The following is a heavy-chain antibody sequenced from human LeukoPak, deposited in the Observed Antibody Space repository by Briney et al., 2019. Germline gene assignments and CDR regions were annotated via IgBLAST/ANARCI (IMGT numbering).Heavy chain of an antibody. Sequence: GASVKVSCKASGYTFTGYYMHLVRQTPGQGLEWMGWFNPNSGGTNYAQKFEGRVTMTRDTSISTAYMELSRLRSDDTAVYYCARDSAGQAARSLPDYWGQGTLVTVSP. CDR2: FNPNSGGT. CDR1: GYTFTGYY. J-gene: IGHJ4*02. D-gene: IGHD2-15*01. V-gene: IGHV1-2*02. CDR3: ARDSAGQAARSLPDY.